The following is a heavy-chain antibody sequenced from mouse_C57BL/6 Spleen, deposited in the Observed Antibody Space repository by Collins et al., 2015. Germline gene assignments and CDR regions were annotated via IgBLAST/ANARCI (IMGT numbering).Heavy chain of an antibody. V-gene: IGHV14-3*02. CDR3: ARVGGYDEKAWFAY. D-gene: IGHD2-2*01. J-gene: IGHJ3*01. CDR1: GFNIKDTY. Sequence: EVQLQQSGAELVKPGASVKLSCTASGFNIKDTYMHWVKQRPEQGLEWIGRIDPANGNTKYDPKFQGKATITADTSSNTAYLQLSSLTSEDTAVYYCARVGGYDEKAWFAYWGQGTLVTVSA. CDR2: IDPANGNT.